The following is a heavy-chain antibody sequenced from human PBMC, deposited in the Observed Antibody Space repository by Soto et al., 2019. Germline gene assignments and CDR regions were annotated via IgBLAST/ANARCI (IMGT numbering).Heavy chain of an antibody. CDR2: ISGSGGST. V-gene: IGHV3-23*01. CDR3: AKVTHYDDSSGFDY. CDR1: GFTFSSYA. D-gene: IGHD3-22*01. Sequence: PGGSLRLSCAASGFTFSSYAMSWVRQAPGKGLEWVSAISGSGGSTYYADSVKGRFTIPRDNSKNTLYLQMNSLRAEDTAVYYCAKVTHYDDSSGFDYWGQGTLVTVSS. J-gene: IGHJ4*02.